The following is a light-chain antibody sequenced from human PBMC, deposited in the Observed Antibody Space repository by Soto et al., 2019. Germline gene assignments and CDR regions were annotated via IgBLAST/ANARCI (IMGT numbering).Light chain of an antibody. CDR2: RAS. Sequence: IVMTQSPATLSVSPGERATLSCRASQNIYSNIAWYQQRPGQAPRLLIYRASTRAPGVPARFSGSGSGTDFPLTISSLQSEDFAVYSCLQYHNLWAFGRGTQVEIK. J-gene: IGKJ4*01. CDR1: QNIYSN. CDR3: LQYHNLWA. V-gene: IGKV3-15*01.